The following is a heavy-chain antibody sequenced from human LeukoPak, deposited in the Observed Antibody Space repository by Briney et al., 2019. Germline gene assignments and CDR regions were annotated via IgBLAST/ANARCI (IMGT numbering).Heavy chain of an antibody. V-gene: IGHV3-33*01. J-gene: IGHJ3*01. D-gene: IGHD1-26*01. Sequence: RAGGSLRLSCAVSGIPFSKYGMHWVRQAPGKGLEWVATIWHDGSPKMYADSAKGRFTISRDDSKNMLYLQMNSLRADDTAEYYCVTHYKWDLLVHAFDLWGQGTRVTVSS. CDR1: GIPFSKYG. CDR3: VTHYKWDLLVHAFDL. CDR2: IWHDGSPK.